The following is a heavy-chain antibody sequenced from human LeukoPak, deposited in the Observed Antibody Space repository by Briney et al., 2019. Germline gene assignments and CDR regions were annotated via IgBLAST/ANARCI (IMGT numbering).Heavy chain of an antibody. V-gene: IGHV4-30-2*01. J-gene: IGHJ4*02. Sequence: TLSLTCTVSGGSISSGGYSWSWIRQPPGKGLEWIGYIYHSGSTYYNPSLKSRVTISVDRSKNQFSLKLSSVTAADTAVYYCARARSGGVFDYWGQGTLVTVSS. CDR1: GGSISSGGYS. CDR3: ARARSGGVFDY. CDR2: IYHSGST. D-gene: IGHD2-15*01.